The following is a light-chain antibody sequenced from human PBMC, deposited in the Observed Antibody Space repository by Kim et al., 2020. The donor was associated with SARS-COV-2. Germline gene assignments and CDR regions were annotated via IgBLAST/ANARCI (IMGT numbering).Light chain of an antibody. Sequence: VSPGQTARITCSGDKLGDKYACWYQQKPGQSPVLVMYQNKKRPSGIPERFSGSNSGNTATLIISGTQAMDEADYYCQAWDISTLVFGGGTQLTVL. CDR3: QAWDISTLV. V-gene: IGLV3-1*01. CDR2: QNK. J-gene: IGLJ2*01. CDR1: KLGDKY.